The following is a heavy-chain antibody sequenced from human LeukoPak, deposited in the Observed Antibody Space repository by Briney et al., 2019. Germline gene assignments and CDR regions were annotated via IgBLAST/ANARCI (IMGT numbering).Heavy chain of an antibody. V-gene: IGHV3-21*01. CDR1: GFTFSSYS. Sequence: PGGSLRLSCAASGFTFSSYSMNWVRQAPGKGLEWVSSISSSSSYIYYADSVKGRFTISRDNAKNSLYLQMNSLRAEGTAVYYCARESSSYCSSTSCSIDYWGQGTLVTVSS. CDR2: ISSSSSYI. D-gene: IGHD2-2*01. CDR3: ARESSSYCSSTSCSIDY. J-gene: IGHJ4*02.